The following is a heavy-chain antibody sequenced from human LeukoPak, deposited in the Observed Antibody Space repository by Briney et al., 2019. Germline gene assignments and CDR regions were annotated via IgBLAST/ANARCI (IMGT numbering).Heavy chain of an antibody. V-gene: IGHV3-21*01. CDR1: GFTFSSYS. J-gene: IGHJ6*03. Sequence: GGSLRLSCAASGFTFSSYSMNWVRQAPGKGLEWVSSISSSSSYIYYADSVKGRFTISRDNAKNSLYLQMNSLRAEDTAVYYCERGLTGVPAPTGGYMDVWGKGTTVTVSS. CDR3: ERGLTGVPAPTGGYMDV. D-gene: IGHD2-2*01. CDR2: ISSSSSYI.